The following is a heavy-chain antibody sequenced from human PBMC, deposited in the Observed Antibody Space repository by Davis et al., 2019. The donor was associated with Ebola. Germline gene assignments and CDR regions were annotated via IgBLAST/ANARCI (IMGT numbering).Heavy chain of an antibody. J-gene: IGHJ3*02. Sequence: MPGGSLRLSCTVSGGSISSYYWSWIRQPPGKGLEWIGYIYYSGSTNYNPSLKSRVTISVDTSKNQFSLKLSSVTAADTAVYYCARGWLQDAFDIWGQGTMVTVSS. CDR2: IYYSGST. D-gene: IGHD5-24*01. CDR3: ARGWLQDAFDI. V-gene: IGHV4-59*01. CDR1: GGSISSYY.